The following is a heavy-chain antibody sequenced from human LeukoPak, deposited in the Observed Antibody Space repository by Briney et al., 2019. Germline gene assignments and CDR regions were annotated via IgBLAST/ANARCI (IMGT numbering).Heavy chain of an antibody. CDR2: FYTSGST. CDR1: GGSISSYH. D-gene: IGHD1-1*01. J-gene: IGHJ4*02. CDR3: ARHHTGTLRVDF. V-gene: IGHV4-4*07. Sequence: PSETLSLTCTVSGGSISSYHWSWIRQPAGKGLEWIGHFYTSGSTNYNPSLKSRVTMSVDTSRNQFSLRLTSVTAADTAVYYCARHHTGTLRVDFWGQGTLVTVSS.